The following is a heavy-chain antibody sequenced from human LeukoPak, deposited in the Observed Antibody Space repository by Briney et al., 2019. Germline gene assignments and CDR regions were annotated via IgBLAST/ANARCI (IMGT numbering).Heavy chain of an antibody. CDR3: AKASWNYSYYYYYGMDV. V-gene: IGHV3-30*18. D-gene: IGHD1-7*01. CDR1: GFTFSSYG. Sequence: GGSLRLSCAASGFTFSSYGMHWVRQAPGKGLEWVAVISYDGSNKYYADSVKGRFTISRDNSKNTLYLQMNSLRAEDTAVYYCAKASWNYSYYYYYGMDVWGQGTTVTVSS. CDR2: ISYDGSNK. J-gene: IGHJ6*02.